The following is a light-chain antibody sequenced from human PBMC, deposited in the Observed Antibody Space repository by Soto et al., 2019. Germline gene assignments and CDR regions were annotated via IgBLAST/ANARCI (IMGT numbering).Light chain of an antibody. CDR3: QQYNHYSGT. J-gene: IGKJ1*01. CDR2: AAS. V-gene: IGKV1-5*01. Sequence: DIQMTQSPSSLSASAGDRVTITCLASQDISTWLAWYQQKPGRAPKLLIYAASSWESGVPSPFSGSGSGTEFTLTISSLQADDFATYYCQQYNHYSGTFGQGTKVDIK. CDR1: QDISTW.